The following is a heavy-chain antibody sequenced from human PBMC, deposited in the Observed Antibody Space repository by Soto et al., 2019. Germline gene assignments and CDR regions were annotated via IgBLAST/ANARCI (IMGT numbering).Heavy chain of an antibody. Sequence: ASVKVSCKVSGYTLTELSMHWVRQAPGKGLEWMGGFDPEDGETIYAQKFQGRVTMTEDTSTDTAYMELSSLRSEDTAVYCCATGTGWYDAFDIWGQGTMVTVSS. J-gene: IGHJ3*02. CDR3: ATGTGWYDAFDI. V-gene: IGHV1-24*01. D-gene: IGHD6-19*01. CDR2: FDPEDGET. CDR1: GYTLTELS.